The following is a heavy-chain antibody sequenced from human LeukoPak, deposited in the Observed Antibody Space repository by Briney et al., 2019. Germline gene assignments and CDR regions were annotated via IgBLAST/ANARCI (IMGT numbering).Heavy chain of an antibody. CDR2: IYYSGST. CDR1: GGSISSYY. CDR3: AREGAPRAFDI. Sequence: SENLSLTCTVSGGSISSYYWSWIRQPPGKGLEWIGYIYYSGSTNYNPSLKSRVTISVDTSKNQFSLKLSSVTAADTAVYYCAREGAPRAFDIWGQGTMVTVSS. J-gene: IGHJ3*02. D-gene: IGHD3-16*01. V-gene: IGHV4-59*01.